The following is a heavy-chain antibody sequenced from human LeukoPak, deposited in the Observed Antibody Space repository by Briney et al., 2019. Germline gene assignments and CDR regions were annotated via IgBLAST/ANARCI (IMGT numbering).Heavy chain of an antibody. D-gene: IGHD3-16*01. CDR3: AKGLGGGNWFDP. CDR1: GFTFSSYA. J-gene: IGHJ5*02. CDR2: ISGSGGST. V-gene: IGHV3-23*01. Sequence: PGGSLRLSCAAPGFTFSSYAMSWVRQAPGKGLEWVSAISGSGGSTYYADSVKGRFTISRDNSKNTLYLQMNSLRAEDTAVYYCAKGLGGGNWFDPWGQGTLVTVSS.